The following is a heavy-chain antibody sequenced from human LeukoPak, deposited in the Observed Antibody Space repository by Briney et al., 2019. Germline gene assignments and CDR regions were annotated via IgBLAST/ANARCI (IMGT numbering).Heavy chain of an antibody. CDR3: ARFRYYGSGSPNYYYYGMDV. CDR1: GGSLSGYY. D-gene: IGHD3-10*01. CDR2: INHSGST. Sequence: SETLSLTCAVYGGSLSGYYWSWIRQPPGKGLEWIGEINHSGSTNYNPSLKSRVTISVDTSKNQFSLKLSSVTAADTAVYYCARFRYYGSGSPNYYYYGMDVWGQGTTVTVSS. J-gene: IGHJ6*02. V-gene: IGHV4-34*01.